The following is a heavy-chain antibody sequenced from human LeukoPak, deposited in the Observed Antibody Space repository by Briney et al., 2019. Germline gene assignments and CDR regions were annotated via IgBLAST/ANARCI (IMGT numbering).Heavy chain of an antibody. CDR3: ARDLRFLDWFDP. Sequence: ASVKVSCKASGYTVTSYAMHWVRQAPGQRLEWMGWINAGNGNTKYSQKFQGRVTITRDTSASTAYMELSSLRSEDTAVYYCARDLRFLDWFDPWGQGTLVTVSS. D-gene: IGHD3-3*01. J-gene: IGHJ5*02. V-gene: IGHV1-3*01. CDR1: GYTVTSYA. CDR2: INAGNGNT.